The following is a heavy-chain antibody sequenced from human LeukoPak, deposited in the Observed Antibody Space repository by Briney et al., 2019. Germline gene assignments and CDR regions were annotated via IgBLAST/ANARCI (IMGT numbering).Heavy chain of an antibody. J-gene: IGHJ4*02. V-gene: IGHV3-64*01. CDR3: AREFCTVNTCYQSSLGY. D-gene: IGHD2-8*02. CDR1: GFSFSTYT. Sequence: PGGSLRLSCVASGFSFSTYTMHWVRQAPGKGLEYVSSISSNGGNKYYANSVKGRPTISRDNFRNTVDLQMGSLRAEDMAVYYCAREFCTVNTCYQSSLGYWGQGTLVTVSS. CDR2: ISSNGGNK.